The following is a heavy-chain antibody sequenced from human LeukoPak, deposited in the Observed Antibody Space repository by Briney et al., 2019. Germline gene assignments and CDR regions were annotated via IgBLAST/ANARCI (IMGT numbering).Heavy chain of an antibody. V-gene: IGHV3-48*03. Sequence: GGSLRLSCAASGFIFRSYEMNWVRQAPGKGLEWVSYISSSGSTICYADSVKGRFTLSRDNAKNSLYLQMNSLRAEDTAVYYCAELGITMIGGVWGKGTTVTISS. D-gene: IGHD3-10*02. CDR3: AELGITMIGGV. CDR1: GFIFRSYE. J-gene: IGHJ6*04. CDR2: ISSSGSTI.